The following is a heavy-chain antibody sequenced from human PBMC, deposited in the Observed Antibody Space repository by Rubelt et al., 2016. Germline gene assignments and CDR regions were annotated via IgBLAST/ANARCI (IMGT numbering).Heavy chain of an antibody. CDR2: IYYSGST. V-gene: IGHV4-31*03. J-gene: IGHJ2*01. CDR1: GGSISSGGYY. CDR3: ARHRTADSDFWTGRKRRFADYYFDL. Sequence: QVQLQESGPGLVKPSQTLSLTCTVSGGSISSGGYYWSWIRQHPGKDLEWIGYIYYSGSTYYNPSLKSRVTISVDTSKNQFSLKLSSVTAADTATYYCARHRTADSDFWTGRKRRFADYYFDLWGRGTLVTVSS. D-gene: IGHD3/OR15-3a*01.